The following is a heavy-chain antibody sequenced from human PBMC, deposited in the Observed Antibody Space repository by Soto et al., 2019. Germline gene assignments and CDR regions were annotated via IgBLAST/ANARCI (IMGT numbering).Heavy chain of an antibody. CDR3: ARDPASVGYHFDL. V-gene: IGHV3-33*01. CDR1: GFSFSTYG. Sequence: QVQLVESGGGVVQPRRSLKLSCAASGFSFSTYGFHWVRQAPGKGPEWVAVIWFDGSKKYYADSVEGRFTISRDNSKNTLFLQMNTLRDEDTAVYYCARDPASVGYHFDLWGQGTLVTVSS. CDR2: IWFDGSKK. J-gene: IGHJ4*02. D-gene: IGHD6-13*01.